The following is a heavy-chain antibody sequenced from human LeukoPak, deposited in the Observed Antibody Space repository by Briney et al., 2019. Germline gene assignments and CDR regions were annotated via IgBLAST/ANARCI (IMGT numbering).Heavy chain of an antibody. J-gene: IGHJ6*02. CDR2: ISGSGGST. CDR3: ASLRFLEWLLYPYGMDV. D-gene: IGHD3-3*01. CDR1: GFTFDDYA. Sequence: PGRSLRLSCAASGFTFDDYAMHWVRQAPGKGLEWVSAISGSGGSTYYADSVKGRFTISRDNSKNTLYLQMNSLRAEDTAVYYCASLRFLEWLLYPYGMDVWGQGTTVTVSS. V-gene: IGHV3-23*01.